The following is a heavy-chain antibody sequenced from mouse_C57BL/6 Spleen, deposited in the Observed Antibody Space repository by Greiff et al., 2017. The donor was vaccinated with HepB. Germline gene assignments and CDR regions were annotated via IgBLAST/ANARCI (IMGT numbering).Heavy chain of an antibody. CDR2: INPNNGGT. CDR1: GYTFTDYY. Sequence: EVQLQQSGPELVKPGASVKISCKASGYTFTDYYMNWVKQSHGKSLEWIGDINPNNGGTSYNQKFKGKATLTVDKSSSTAYMELRSLTSEDSAVYYCARITTVHDYWGQGTTLTVSS. CDR3: ARITTVHDY. J-gene: IGHJ2*01. D-gene: IGHD1-1*01. V-gene: IGHV1-26*01.